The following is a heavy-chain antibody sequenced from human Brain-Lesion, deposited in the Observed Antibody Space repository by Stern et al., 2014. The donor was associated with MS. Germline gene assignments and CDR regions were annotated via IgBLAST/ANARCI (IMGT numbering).Heavy chain of an antibody. CDR1: GGSISSSTYY. Sequence: QVQLQESGPGLVKPSETLSLTCTVSGGSISSSTYYWAWIRQPQGKGLGWIGNIYYSGFTYYNPSLKSRVPISVDLSKNQFSLKLSSVTAADTAIYYCARHDSVPRPSQLYSARDRGPGYFDYWGQGTLVTVSS. CDR3: ARHDSVPRPSQLYSARDRGPGYFDY. V-gene: IGHV4-39*01. J-gene: IGHJ4*02. CDR2: IYYSGFT. D-gene: IGHD1-26*01.